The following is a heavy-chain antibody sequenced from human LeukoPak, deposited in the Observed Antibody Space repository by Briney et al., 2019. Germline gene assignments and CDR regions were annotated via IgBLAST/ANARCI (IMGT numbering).Heavy chain of an antibody. J-gene: IGHJ4*02. CDR3: TRGGSCSSSSCSPFLN. V-gene: IGHV3-49*04. Sequence: GGSLRLSCTASGFTFGAYAMSWVRQAPGKGLEWVGFIRSKLYGGTTEYAASVKGRFTISRDDSKSIAYLQMNSLKTKDTAVYYCTRGGSCSSSSCSPFLNWGQGTLVTASS. CDR1: GFTFGAYA. D-gene: IGHD2-2*01. CDR2: IRSKLYGGTT.